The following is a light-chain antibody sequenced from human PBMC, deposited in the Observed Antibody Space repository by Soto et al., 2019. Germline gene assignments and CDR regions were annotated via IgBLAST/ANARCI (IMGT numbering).Light chain of an antibody. CDR2: NNS. Sequence: QSVLTQPPSVSGAPGQRVSISCTGSSSNIGAGYDVHWYQQLPGKAPQLLIYNNSNRPSCVPDRFSGSKSCTSASLAITGLQAEDEAHYYCQSYDSSLSGSVVFGGGTKLTVL. J-gene: IGLJ2*01. CDR3: QSYDSSLSGSVV. V-gene: IGLV1-40*01. CDR1: SSNIGAGYD.